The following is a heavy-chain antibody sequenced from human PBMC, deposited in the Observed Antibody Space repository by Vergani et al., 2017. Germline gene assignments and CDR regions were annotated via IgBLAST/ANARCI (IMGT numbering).Heavy chain of an antibody. V-gene: IGHV1-69*01. D-gene: IGHD3-22*01. Sequence: QVQLVQSGAEVKKPGSSVKVSCKASGGTLSSYAISWVRQAPGQGREWMGGIIPIFGTANYAQKFQGRVTITADESTSTAYMELSSLRSEDTAVYYCAGATGTYYYDSSGPDDAFDIWGQGTMVTVSS. CDR2: IIPIFGTA. CDR1: GGTLSSYA. J-gene: IGHJ3*02. CDR3: AGATGTYYYDSSGPDDAFDI.